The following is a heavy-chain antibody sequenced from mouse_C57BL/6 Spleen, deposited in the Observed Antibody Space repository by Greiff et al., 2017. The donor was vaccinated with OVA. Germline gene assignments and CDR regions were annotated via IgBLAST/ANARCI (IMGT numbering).Heavy chain of an antibody. Sequence: VKVVESGAELVRPGTSVKVSCKASGYAFTNYLIEWVKQRPGQGLEWIGVINPGSGGTNYNEKFKGKATLTADKSSSTAYMQLSSLTSEDSAVYFCARFGYGSSSYFDYWGQGTTLTVSS. D-gene: IGHD1-1*01. V-gene: IGHV1-54*01. CDR3: ARFGYGSSSYFDY. J-gene: IGHJ2*01. CDR2: INPGSGGT. CDR1: GYAFTNYL.